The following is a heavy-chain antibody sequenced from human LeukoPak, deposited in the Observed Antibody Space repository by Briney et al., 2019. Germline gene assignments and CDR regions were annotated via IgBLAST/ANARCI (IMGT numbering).Heavy chain of an antibody. V-gene: IGHV4-59*01. J-gene: IGHJ4*02. CDR2: IYYSGTT. D-gene: IGHD5-24*01. Sequence: PSETLSLTCTVSGGSISSYYWSWIRQPPGKGLEWIGYIYYSGTTNYNPSLKSRVTISVDTSKNQFSLKLSSVTAADTAVYYCARDLGGYSYGHFDSWGQGTLVTVSS. CDR3: ARDLGGYSYGHFDS. CDR1: GGSISSYY.